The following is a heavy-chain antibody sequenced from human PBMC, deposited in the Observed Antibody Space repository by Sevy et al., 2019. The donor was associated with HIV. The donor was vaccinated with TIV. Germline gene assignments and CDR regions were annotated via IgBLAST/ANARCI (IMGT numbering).Heavy chain of an antibody. CDR2: INPNSGGT. Sequence: ASVKVSCKASGYTFTGYDMHWVRQAPGQGLEWMGGINPNSGGTHYAQKFQGRVTMTRDTSISTAYMELGRLRSDDTAVYYCARDTGAGTTGWFDPWGQGTLVTVSS. CDR1: GYTFTGYD. V-gene: IGHV1-2*02. D-gene: IGHD6-13*01. J-gene: IGHJ5*02. CDR3: ARDTGAGTTGWFDP.